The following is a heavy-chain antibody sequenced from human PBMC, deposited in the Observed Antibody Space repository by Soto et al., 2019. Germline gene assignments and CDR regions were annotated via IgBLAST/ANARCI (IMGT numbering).Heavy chain of an antibody. J-gene: IGHJ4*02. V-gene: IGHV3-23*01. CDR3: AKDPTPSYESSGHPVYFDF. CDR2: VSDSGRDT. CDR1: GFTFSDYA. D-gene: IGHD3-22*01. Sequence: PGGSLRLSCVASGFTFSDYAMNWVRQAPGKGLEWLSSVSDSGRDTYYADSVKGRFTISRDNSKNTVYLQMNSLGVEDTAVFYCAKDPTPSYESSGHPVYFDFWGQGTLVTVSS.